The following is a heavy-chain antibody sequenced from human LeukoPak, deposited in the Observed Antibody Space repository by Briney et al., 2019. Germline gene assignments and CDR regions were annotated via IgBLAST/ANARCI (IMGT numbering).Heavy chain of an antibody. CDR1: GGSFSGYY. J-gene: IGHJ4*02. V-gene: IGHV4-34*01. Sequence: SETLSLTCAVYGGSFSGYYWSWIRQPPGKGLEWIGEINHSGSTNYNPSLKSRVTISVDTSKNQFSLKLSSVTAADTAVYYCARGHGSFDSWGQGTLVTVSA. CDR3: ARGHGSFDS. D-gene: IGHD1-26*01. CDR2: INHSGST.